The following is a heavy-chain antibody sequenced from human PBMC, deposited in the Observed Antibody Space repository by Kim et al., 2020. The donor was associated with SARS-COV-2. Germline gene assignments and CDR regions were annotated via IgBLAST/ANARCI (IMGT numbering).Heavy chain of an antibody. J-gene: IGHJ4*02. V-gene: IGHV2-70*01. Sequence: YYSTSLKTRLTISKDTSKNQVVLTMTNMDPVDTATYYCARMMATKSAPLDYWGQGTLVTVSS. CDR3: ARMMATKSAPLDY. D-gene: IGHD5-12*01.